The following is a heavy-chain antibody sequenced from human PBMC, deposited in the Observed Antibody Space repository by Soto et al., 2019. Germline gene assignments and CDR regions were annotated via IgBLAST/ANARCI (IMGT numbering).Heavy chain of an antibody. V-gene: IGHV5-10-1*03. Sequence: EEQLVQSGPEVKKPGESLRISCKGSGYSFPSYWISWVRQMPGKGLEWMGRVDPSDSETTYSPSFQSHVTISTDTSIDTVYLEWSSLKASDTAMYYCATLEGYNYGRKGDYWGQGTLVIVSS. CDR3: ATLEGYNYGRKGDY. J-gene: IGHJ4*02. D-gene: IGHD5-18*01. CDR1: GYSFPSYW. CDR2: VDPSDSET.